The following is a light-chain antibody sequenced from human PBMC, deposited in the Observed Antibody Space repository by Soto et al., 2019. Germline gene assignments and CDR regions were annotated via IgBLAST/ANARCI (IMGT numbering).Light chain of an antibody. CDR3: AAWDDSLNGRV. V-gene: IGLV1-44*01. CDR1: NSNIGSNT. CDR2: YDN. Sequence: QSSLTQPPSASGTPGQRVTISCSGSNSNIGSNTVNWYRQLPGTAPKLLIYYDNLRPSGVPDRISGSKSGTSASLAISGLQSDDEADYYCAAWDDSLNGRVLGTGTKVTVL. J-gene: IGLJ1*01.